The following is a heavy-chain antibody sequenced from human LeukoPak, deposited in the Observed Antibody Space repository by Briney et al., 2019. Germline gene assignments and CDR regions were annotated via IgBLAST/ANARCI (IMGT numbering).Heavy chain of an antibody. V-gene: IGHV4-61*02. CDR3: AREVVPAEFFDY. J-gene: IGHJ4*02. D-gene: IGHD2-2*01. Sequence: SETLSLTCTVSGDSISSGSYYWSWIRQPAGEGLEWIGRIYSSGRTHYSPSLKSRVAISVDTSKNRFSLRLSSVTAADTAVYYCAREVVPAEFFDYWGQGTLVTVSS. CDR2: IYSSGRT. CDR1: GDSISSGSYY.